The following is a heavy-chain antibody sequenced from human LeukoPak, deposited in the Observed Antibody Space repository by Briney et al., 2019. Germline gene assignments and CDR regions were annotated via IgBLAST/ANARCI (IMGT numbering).Heavy chain of an antibody. CDR2: IYPDDSDT. J-gene: IGHJ6*03. D-gene: IGHD2-8*01. CDR1: GYTFSSYW. Sequence: GESLKISCKGSGYTFSSYWICWVRQMPGKGLEWMVIIYPDDSDTRYSPSFQGQVTISADKSISTAYLQWSSLKASDTAMYYCARLAYCSNDVCYSNYYYSMDVWGKGTTVTLSS. V-gene: IGHV5-51*01. CDR3: ARLAYCSNDVCYSNYYYSMDV.